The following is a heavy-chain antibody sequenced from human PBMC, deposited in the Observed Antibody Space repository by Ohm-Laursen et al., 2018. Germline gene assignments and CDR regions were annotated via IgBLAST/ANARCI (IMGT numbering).Heavy chain of an antibody. Sequence: SLRLSCAASGFTFSSYWMSWVRQAPGKGLEWVSAISGSGGSTYYADSVKGRFTISRDNSKNTLYLQMNSLRADDTAVYYCAKDGAWIQLWYDYWGQGTLVTVSS. V-gene: IGHV3-23*01. J-gene: IGHJ4*02. CDR1: GFTFSSYW. CDR3: AKDGAWIQLWYDY. CDR2: ISGSGGST. D-gene: IGHD5-18*01.